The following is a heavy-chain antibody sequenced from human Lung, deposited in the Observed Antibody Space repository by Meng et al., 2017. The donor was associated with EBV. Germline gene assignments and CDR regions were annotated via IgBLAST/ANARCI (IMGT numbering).Heavy chain of an antibody. J-gene: IGHJ4*02. CDR2: MNPNRGTT. D-gene: IGHD6-19*01. Sequence: VQMVRLGDDVKKPWDSLKVSCKSSGYTFTSYDINWVRQGTGQGLEWMGWMNPNRGTTGYAQKFQGRVTMTRNISKSTAYMDLSSLRSEDTAAYYCATGVADFEYWGQGTLVTVSS. CDR3: ATGVADFEY. V-gene: IGHV1-8*01. CDR1: GYTFTSYD.